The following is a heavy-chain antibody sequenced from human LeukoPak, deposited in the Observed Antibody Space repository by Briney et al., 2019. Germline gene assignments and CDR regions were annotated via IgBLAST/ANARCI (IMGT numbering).Heavy chain of an antibody. CDR1: GFTLSSYG. V-gene: IGHV3-30*18. J-gene: IGHJ4*02. D-gene: IGHD3-10*01. CDR2: ISSDGSNK. CDR3: AHELPH. Sequence: PGRSLRLSCAASGFTLSSYGIHWVRQAPGKGLEWVAVISSDGSNKYYADSVKGRFTISRDNSKNTLYLQMNSLRAEDTAVYYCAHELPHWGQGTLVTVSS.